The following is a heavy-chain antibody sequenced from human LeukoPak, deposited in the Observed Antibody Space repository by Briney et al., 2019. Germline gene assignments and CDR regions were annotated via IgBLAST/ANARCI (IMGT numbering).Heavy chain of an antibody. Sequence: GASVKVSCKVSGYTLTELSMHWVRQAPGKGLEWMGGFDPEDGETIYAQQFQGRVTMTEDTSTDTAYMELSSLRSEDTAVYYCATAQGIAAAGGAVYFDCWGQGALVTVSS. CDR3: ATAQGIAAAGGAVYFDC. CDR1: GYTLTELS. V-gene: IGHV1-24*01. D-gene: IGHD6-13*01. J-gene: IGHJ4*02. CDR2: FDPEDGET.